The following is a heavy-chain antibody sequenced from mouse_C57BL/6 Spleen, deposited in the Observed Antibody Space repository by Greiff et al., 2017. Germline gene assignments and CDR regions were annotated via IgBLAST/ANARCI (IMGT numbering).Heavy chain of an antibody. J-gene: IGHJ3*01. CDR1: GYTFTDYY. D-gene: IGHD2-4*01. CDR2: INPNNGGT. Sequence: VQLQQSGPELVKPGASVKISCKASGYTFTDYYMNWVKQSHGKSLEWIGDINPNNGGTSYNQKFKGKATLTVDKSSSTAYMELRSLTSEDSAVYYCARSDYDYPWFAYWGQGTLVTVSA. V-gene: IGHV1-26*01. CDR3: ARSDYDYPWFAY.